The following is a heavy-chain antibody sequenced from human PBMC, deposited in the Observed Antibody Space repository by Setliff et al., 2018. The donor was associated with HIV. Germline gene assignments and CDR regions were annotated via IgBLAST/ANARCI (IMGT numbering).Heavy chain of an antibody. CDR3: GRAHGGVGGGALFDP. V-gene: IGHV4-39*01. Sequence: SETLSLTCTVPSGSLISYPNYWGWIRQPPGKGLEWLARIRHTGGTYYYTWDTYYHPCTMSQVNISVETTKKQVSLKVTSVTASDTAVDYCGRAHGGVGGGALFDPWGQGTLVTVSS. J-gene: IGHJ5*02. CDR2: IRHTGGT. CDR1: SGSLISYPNY. D-gene: IGHD1-26*01.